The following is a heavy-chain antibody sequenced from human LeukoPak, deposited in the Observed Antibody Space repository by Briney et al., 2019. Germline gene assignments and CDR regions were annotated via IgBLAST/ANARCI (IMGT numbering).Heavy chain of an antibody. CDR3: ARRPNKYCSSTSCYSDDY. Sequence: PSETLSLTCAVYGGSFSGYYWSWIRQPPGKGLEWIGEINHSGSTNYNPSLKSRVTISVDTSKNHFSLKLSSVTAADTAVYYCARRPNKYCSSTSCYSDDYWGQGTLVTVSS. CDR2: INHSGST. V-gene: IGHV4-34*01. D-gene: IGHD2-2*02. CDR1: GGSFSGYY. J-gene: IGHJ4*02.